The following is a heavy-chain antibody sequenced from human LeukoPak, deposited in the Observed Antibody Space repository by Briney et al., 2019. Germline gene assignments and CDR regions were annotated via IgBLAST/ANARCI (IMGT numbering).Heavy chain of an antibody. V-gene: IGHV4-4*02. CDR3: AREIAVAGTPHYYYYMDV. D-gene: IGHD6-19*01. CDR2: IYHSGST. J-gene: IGHJ6*03. Sequence: SGTLSLTCAVSGGSISSSNWWSWIRQPPGKGLEWIGEIYHSGSTNYSPSLKSRVTISVDTSKNQFSLKLSSVTAADTAVYYCAREIAVAGTPHYYYYMDVWGKGTTVTISS. CDR1: GGSISSSNW.